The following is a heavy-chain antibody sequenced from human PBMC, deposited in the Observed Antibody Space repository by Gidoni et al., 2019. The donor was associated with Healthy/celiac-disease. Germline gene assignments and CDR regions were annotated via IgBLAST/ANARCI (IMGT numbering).Heavy chain of an antibody. CDR1: GGSIRSGAYY. J-gene: IGHJ6*03. Sequence: QVQLQESGPGLVKPSQTLSITCTVPGGSIRSGAYYWSWIRQHPGKGLGWIGYIYYSGSTYYNPSLKSRVTISVDTSKNQFSLKLSSVTAADTAVYYCAGYYSSSSMDVWGKGTTVTVSS. CDR2: IYYSGST. V-gene: IGHV4-31*03. D-gene: IGHD6-6*01. CDR3: AGYYSSSSMDV.